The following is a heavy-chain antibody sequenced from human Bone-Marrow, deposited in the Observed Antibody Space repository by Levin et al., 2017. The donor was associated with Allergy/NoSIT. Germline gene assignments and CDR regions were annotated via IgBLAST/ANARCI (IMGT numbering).Heavy chain of an antibody. Sequence: GESLKISCTASGFNFPDHYMNWIRQSPGKGLEWVSSISTSGYIIYYADSVKGRFTISRDNAKNSLYLQMSSLRVEDTAVYYCARDRMLRGGTYGLDVWGHGTMVTVSS. CDR2: ISTSGYII. CDR1: GFNFPDHY. CDR3: ARDRMLRGGTYGLDV. J-gene: IGHJ3*01. V-gene: IGHV3-11*01. D-gene: IGHD3-10*01.